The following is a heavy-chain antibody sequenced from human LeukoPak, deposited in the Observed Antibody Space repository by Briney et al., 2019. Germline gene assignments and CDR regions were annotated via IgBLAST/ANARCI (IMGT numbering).Heavy chain of an antibody. D-gene: IGHD1-20*01. CDR2: IYHSGST. CDR3: ARGDNWNYVDY. J-gene: IGHJ4*02. V-gene: IGHV4-30-2*01. CDR1: GGSISSGGYY. Sequence: SETLSLTCTVSGGSISSGGYYWSWIRQPPGKGLEWIGYIYHSGSTYYNPSLKSRVTISVDRSKNQFSLKLSSVTAADTAVYYCARGDNWNYVDYWGQGTLVTVSS.